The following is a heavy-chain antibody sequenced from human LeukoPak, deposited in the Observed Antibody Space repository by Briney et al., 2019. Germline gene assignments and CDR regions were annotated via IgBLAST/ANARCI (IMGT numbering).Heavy chain of an antibody. Sequence: NPGGSLRLSCAASGXTFSNAWMSWVRQAPGKGLEWVDRFKSKTDGGTTDYAAPVKGRFTISRDDSKNTLYLQMNSLTTEDTAVYYCTTDGDIVVVPAAIRLGSYFDYWGQGTLVTVSS. CDR1: GXTFSNAW. CDR2: FKSKTDGGTT. J-gene: IGHJ4*02. CDR3: TTDGDIVVVPAAIRLGSYFDY. D-gene: IGHD2-2*02. V-gene: IGHV3-15*01.